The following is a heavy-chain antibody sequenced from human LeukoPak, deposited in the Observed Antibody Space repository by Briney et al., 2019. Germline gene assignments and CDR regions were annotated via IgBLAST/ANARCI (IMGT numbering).Heavy chain of an antibody. D-gene: IGHD2-2*01. CDR1: GFTFSNAW. V-gene: IGHV3-15*01. J-gene: IGHJ4*02. Sequence: GGSLRLSCAASGFTFSNAWMSWVRQAPGKGLEWVGRIKSKTDGGTTDYAAPVKGRFTISRDDLKNTLYLQMNSLKTEDTAVYYCRVVPAATNRYYFDYWGQGTLVTVSS. CDR3: RVVPAATNRYYFDY. CDR2: IKSKTDGGTT.